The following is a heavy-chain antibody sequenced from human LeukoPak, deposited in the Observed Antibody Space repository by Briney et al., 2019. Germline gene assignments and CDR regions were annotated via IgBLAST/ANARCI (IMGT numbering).Heavy chain of an antibody. Sequence: ASVKVSCKASGYTFTGYYMHWVRQAPGQGLEWMGWINPNSGGTNYAQKFQGRVTITADESTSTAYMELSSLRSEDTAVYYCARGWGEDGAFDIWGQGTMVTVSS. D-gene: IGHD3-16*01. J-gene: IGHJ3*02. CDR1: GYTFTGYY. CDR2: INPNSGGT. V-gene: IGHV1-2*02. CDR3: ARGWGEDGAFDI.